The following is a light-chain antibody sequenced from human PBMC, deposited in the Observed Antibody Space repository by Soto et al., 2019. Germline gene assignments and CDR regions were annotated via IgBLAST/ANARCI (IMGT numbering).Light chain of an antibody. CDR3: QRYPNAPGT. CDR2: AAS. J-gene: IGKJ1*01. CDR1: QGINNY. V-gene: IGKV1-27*01. Sequence: DIQMTQSPSSLSAFVGDRVTITCRTTQGINNYLAWYQQKPGGVPKLLIYAASTLRSGVPSRFSGGGSGTGTNFTLTISSLQPEDVATYYCQRYPNAPGTFGQGTKVEIK.